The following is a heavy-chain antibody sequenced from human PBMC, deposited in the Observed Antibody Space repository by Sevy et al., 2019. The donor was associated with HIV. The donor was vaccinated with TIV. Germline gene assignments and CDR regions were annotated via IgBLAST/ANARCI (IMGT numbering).Heavy chain of an antibody. Sequence: GESLKISCVASEFIFSSHAVSWVRQAPGKGLEWVSAISGGGENTHYADPVRGRFTISRDNFNNTLYLQMNSLRAEDTALYYCARDGRGISAFDIWGPGTMVTVSS. CDR1: EFIFSSHA. CDR3: ARDGRGISAFDI. V-gene: IGHV3-23*01. D-gene: IGHD3-3*02. J-gene: IGHJ3*02. CDR2: ISGGGENT.